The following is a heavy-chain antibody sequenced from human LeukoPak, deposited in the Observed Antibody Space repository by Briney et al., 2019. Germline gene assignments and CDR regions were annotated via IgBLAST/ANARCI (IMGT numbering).Heavy chain of an antibody. Sequence: GASVKVSCKASGYTFTSYYMHWVRQAPGQGLEWMGIINPSGGSTSYAQKFQGRVTMTRDMSTSTVYMELSSLRSEDTAVYYCARDGLWFGELSNWFDPWGQGTLVTVSS. CDR2: INPSGGST. CDR1: GYTFTSYY. D-gene: IGHD3-10*01. J-gene: IGHJ5*02. CDR3: ARDGLWFGELSNWFDP. V-gene: IGHV1-46*01.